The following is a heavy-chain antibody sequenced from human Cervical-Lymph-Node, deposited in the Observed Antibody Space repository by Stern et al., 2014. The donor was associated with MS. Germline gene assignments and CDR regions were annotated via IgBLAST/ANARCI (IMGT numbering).Heavy chain of an antibody. CDR1: GGTFRTST. Sequence: VQLVESGPEVKKPGSSVKVSCKASGGTFRTSTISWVLQAPGPGLDGMGGLTPGFGTAHYAQSFQDRLTITADESTSTSYMELSSLRSDDSALFYCARLGGPGPMVRGVVDYWGQGTLVSVSS. J-gene: IGHJ4*02. CDR2: LTPGFGTA. D-gene: IGHD3-10*01. CDR3: ARLGGPGPMVRGVVDY. V-gene: IGHV1-69*01.